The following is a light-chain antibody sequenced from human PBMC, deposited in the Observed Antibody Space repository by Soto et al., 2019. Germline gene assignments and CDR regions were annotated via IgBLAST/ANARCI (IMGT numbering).Light chain of an antibody. V-gene: IGLV1-47*02. CDR2: SSN. CDR3: AAWDDILRGVV. CDR1: SSNIRTNY. Sequence: QPVLTQPPSASGTPGQTVTISCSGSSSNIRTNYVYWYKQVPGTAPKLLIYSSNQRPSGVPDRFSGSKSGTSASLAISGLRSEDEADYYCAAWDDILRGVVFGGGTKVTVL. J-gene: IGLJ2*01.